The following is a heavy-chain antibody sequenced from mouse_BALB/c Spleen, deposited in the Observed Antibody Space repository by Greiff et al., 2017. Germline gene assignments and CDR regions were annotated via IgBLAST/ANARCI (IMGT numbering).Heavy chain of an antibody. CDR3: ARDYYRYDAGFAY. CDR1: GYTFTDYY. D-gene: IGHD2-14*01. J-gene: IGHJ3*01. CDR2: VNPYNGGT. Sequence: VQLQQSGPELVKPGASVKMSCKASGYTFTDYYMDWVKQSHGESFEWIGRVNPYNGGTSYNQKFKGKATLTVDKSSSTAYMELNSLTSEDSAVYYCARDYYRYDAGFAYWGQGTLVTVSA. V-gene: IGHV1-19*01.